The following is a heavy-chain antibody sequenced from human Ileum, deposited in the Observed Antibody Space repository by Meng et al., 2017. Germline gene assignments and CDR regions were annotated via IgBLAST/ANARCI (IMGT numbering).Heavy chain of an antibody. CDR1: GYTFTSYT. Sequence: QGQRIQAGAEGKRPGAAGKGACKASGYTFTSYTMHWVRQAPGQRLEWMGWINTGNGYTKYSQKFQDRVTITRDTSASTAYMELSSLRSEDTAVYYCASAHYDSSGSDDYWGQGTLVTVSS. CDR3: ASAHYDSSGSDDY. CDR2: INTGNGYT. J-gene: IGHJ4*02. D-gene: IGHD3-22*01. V-gene: IGHV1-3*04.